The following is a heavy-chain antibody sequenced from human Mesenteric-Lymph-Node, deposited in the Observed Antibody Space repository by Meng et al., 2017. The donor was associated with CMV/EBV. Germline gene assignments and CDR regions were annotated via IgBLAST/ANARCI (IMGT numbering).Heavy chain of an antibody. V-gene: IGHV3-74*01. CDR2: INTDGIST. CDR3: ARGKGTFGVMDV. J-gene: IGHJ6*02. D-gene: IGHD3-10*01. CDR1: GFSFNNYW. Sequence: GESLKISCAASGFSFNNYWMHWVRQVPGKGLVWVSRINTDGISTSYADSVRGRFTISRDNSKNTLYLQMNSLGAEDTAVYYCARGKGTFGVMDVWGQGTTVTVSS.